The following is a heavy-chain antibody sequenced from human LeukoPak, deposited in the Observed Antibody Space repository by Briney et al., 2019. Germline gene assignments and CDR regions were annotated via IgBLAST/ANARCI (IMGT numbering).Heavy chain of an antibody. CDR2: IYYSGST. Sequence: SETLSLTCTVSGGSINSYYWSWIRQPPGKGLEWIGYIYYSGSTNYNPSLKSRVTISVDTSKNQFSLKLSSVTAADTAVYYCARSWYSSGWYDRFDYWGQGTLVTVSS. CDR1: GGSINSYY. V-gene: IGHV4-59*01. J-gene: IGHJ4*02. D-gene: IGHD6-19*01. CDR3: ARSWYSSGWYDRFDY.